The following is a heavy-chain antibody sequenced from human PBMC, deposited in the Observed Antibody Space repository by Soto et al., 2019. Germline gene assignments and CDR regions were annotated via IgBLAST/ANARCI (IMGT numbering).Heavy chain of an antibody. V-gene: IGHV5-51*01. CDR2: IYPGDSDT. Sequence: GESLKISCKASGYSFTSYWIGWVRQMPGKGLEWMGIIYPGDSDTRYSPSFQGLVTISADKSVSTAYLQWSSLKASDTAMYYCARRPSAYSGSDLGAFDTWGQGTMVTVSS. CDR1: GYSFTSYW. D-gene: IGHD1-26*01. CDR3: ARRPSAYSGSDLGAFDT. J-gene: IGHJ3*02.